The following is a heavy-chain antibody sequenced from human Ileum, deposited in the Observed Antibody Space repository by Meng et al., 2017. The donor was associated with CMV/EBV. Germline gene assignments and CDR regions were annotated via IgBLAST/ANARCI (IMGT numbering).Heavy chain of an antibody. CDR3: ANLIASDY. V-gene: IGHV3-23*01. J-gene: IGHJ4*02. CDR2: IGASGGST. D-gene: IGHD2/OR15-2a*01. CDR1: GFTFRNYA. Sequence: EVHLLESGGDLVQPGGSLRLSCAASGFTFRNYAMTWVRQAQGKGLEWVAGIGASGGSTYYADSVSGRFIISRDNSKSTLYLQMNRLRAEDTAIYYCANLIASDYWGQGTLVTVSS.